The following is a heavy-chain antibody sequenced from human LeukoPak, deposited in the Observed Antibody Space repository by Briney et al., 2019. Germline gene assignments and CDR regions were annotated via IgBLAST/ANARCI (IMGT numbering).Heavy chain of an antibody. D-gene: IGHD3-10*01. J-gene: IGHJ6*02. CDR1: GGSISSYY. V-gene: IGHV4-59*01. Sequence: PSGTLSLTCTVSGGSISSYYWSWIRQPPGKGLEWIGYIYYSGSTNYNPSLKSRVTISVGTSKNQFSLKLSSVTAADTAVYYCARDSITMVRARYYYYYGMDVWGQGTTVTVSS. CDR2: IYYSGST. CDR3: ARDSITMVRARYYYYYGMDV.